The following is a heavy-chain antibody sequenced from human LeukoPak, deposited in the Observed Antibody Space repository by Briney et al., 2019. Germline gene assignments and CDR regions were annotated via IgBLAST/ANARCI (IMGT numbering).Heavy chain of an antibody. CDR3: ARVYIVATTSFDY. D-gene: IGHD5-12*01. CDR1: GGSISSSSYY. V-gene: IGHV4-39*07. Sequence: SETLSLTCTVSGGSISSSSYYWGWIRQPPGKGLEWIGSIYYSGSTYYNPSLKSRVTISVDTSKNQFSLKLSSVTAADTAVYYCARVYIVATTSFDYWGQGTLVTVSS. J-gene: IGHJ4*02. CDR2: IYYSGST.